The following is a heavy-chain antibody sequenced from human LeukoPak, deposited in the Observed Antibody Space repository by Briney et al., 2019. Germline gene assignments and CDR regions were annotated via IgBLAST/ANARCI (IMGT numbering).Heavy chain of an antibody. Sequence: SETLSLTCTVSGGSVSSGSYYWSWIRQPPGKGLEWIGYIYYSGSTNYNPSLKSRVTISVDTSKNQFSLKLSSVTAADTAVYYCATYSSSWYYYYYGMYVWGQGTTVTVSS. CDR2: IYYSGST. D-gene: IGHD6-13*01. J-gene: IGHJ6*02. CDR1: GGSVSSGSYY. CDR3: ATYSSSWYYYYYGMYV. V-gene: IGHV4-61*01.